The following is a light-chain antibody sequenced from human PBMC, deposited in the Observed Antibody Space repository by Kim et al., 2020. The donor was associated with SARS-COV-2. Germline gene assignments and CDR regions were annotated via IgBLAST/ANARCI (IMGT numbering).Light chain of an antibody. V-gene: IGLV2-14*03. CDR1: SSDVGGFNY. CDR2: DVT. Sequence: QSALTQPASVSGSPGQSITISCIGTSSDVGGFNYVSWYQQHPGKAPKVPIYDVTKRPSGVSNRFSGSKSGSTASLTISGLQADDEADYYCSSYTRTTTFVFGGGTKL. CDR3: SSYTRTTTFV. J-gene: IGLJ3*02.